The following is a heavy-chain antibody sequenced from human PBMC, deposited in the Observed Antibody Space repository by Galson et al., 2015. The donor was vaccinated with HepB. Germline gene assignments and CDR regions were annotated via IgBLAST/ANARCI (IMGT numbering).Heavy chain of an antibody. CDR1: GYTFSTYS. CDR2: ISAYNGNT. V-gene: IGHV1-18*01. Sequence: SVKVSCKASGYTFSTYSITWVRQAPGQGLEWMGWISAYNGNTNYAQKLQGRVTMTTDTSTSTAYMELRSLRSDDTAVYYCARAIGGYFQHWGQGTLVTVSS. D-gene: IGHD3-16*01. CDR3: ARAIGGYFQH. J-gene: IGHJ1*01.